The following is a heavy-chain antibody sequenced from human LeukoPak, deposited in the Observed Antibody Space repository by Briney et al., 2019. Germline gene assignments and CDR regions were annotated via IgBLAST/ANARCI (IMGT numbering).Heavy chain of an antibody. CDR1: GGTFSSYA. CDR3: ARDEYCSGGSCYSGIFNLDY. V-gene: IGHV1-69*05. D-gene: IGHD2-15*01. J-gene: IGHJ4*02. Sequence: SVKVSCKASGGTFSSYAISWVRQAPGQGLEWMGGIIPIFGTANYAQKFQGRVTITTDESTSTAYMELSSLRSEDTAVYYCARDEYCSGGSCYSGIFNLDYWGQGTLVTVSS. CDR2: IIPIFGTA.